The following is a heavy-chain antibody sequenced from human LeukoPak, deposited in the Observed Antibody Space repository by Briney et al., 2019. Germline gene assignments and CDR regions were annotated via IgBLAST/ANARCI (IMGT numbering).Heavy chain of an antibody. V-gene: IGHV3-48*02. J-gene: IGHJ3*02. CDR1: GLTFSTYR. CDR3: ARDQAYAFDI. Sequence: GGSLRLSYAAYGLTFSTYRINWVSHAPGKGLEWVSYICSGSRVITYADSVKGRFTISRDNAQNSLYLQMNSLRDEDTAVYYCARDQAYAFDIWGQGAMVTVSS. CDR2: ICSGSRVI. D-gene: IGHD2-21*01.